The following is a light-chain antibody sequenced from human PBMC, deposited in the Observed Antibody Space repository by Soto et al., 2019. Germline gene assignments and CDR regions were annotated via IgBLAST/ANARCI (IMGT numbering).Light chain of an antibody. CDR3: CSYAGSPV. Sequence: QSALTQPRSVSGSPGQSVTISCTGTSSDVGGYNYVSWYQQHPGKAPKLMIYDVSKRPSGVPDRFSGSKSGNTASLTISGLQAEDEADYYCCSYAGSPVFGGGTKVTVL. CDR1: SSDVGGYNY. V-gene: IGLV2-11*01. CDR2: DVS. J-gene: IGLJ2*01.